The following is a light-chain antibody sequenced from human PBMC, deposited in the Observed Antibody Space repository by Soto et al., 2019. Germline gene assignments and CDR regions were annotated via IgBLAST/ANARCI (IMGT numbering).Light chain of an antibody. CDR1: STDIGSYNL. V-gene: IGLV2-23*01. CDR3: CSYVATDSLL. Sequence: QSVLTQPASVSGSPGQSITISCTGTSTDIGSYNLVSWYQQHPGKAPKLIIYEGSERPSGVASRFAGYKSGNTASLTISGLEGDDEADYYCCSYVATDSLLFGGGTKLTVL. CDR2: EGS. J-gene: IGLJ3*02.